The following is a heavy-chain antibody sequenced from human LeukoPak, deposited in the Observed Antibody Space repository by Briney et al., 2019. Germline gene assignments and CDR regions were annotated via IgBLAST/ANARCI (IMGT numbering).Heavy chain of an antibody. Sequence: GGSLTLSCAASGFTFSTYFMSWVRQAPGKGPEWVGGIRGSRGRTYYAATVQIRFAIPRHNSTNALYLQMNRLRAEDPGVYYCVQEGPRGLAFDIWGQATKVTVSS. CDR3: VQEGPRGLAFDI. J-gene: IGHJ3*02. CDR2: IRGSRGRT. V-gene: IGHV3-23*01. CDR1: GFTFSTYF.